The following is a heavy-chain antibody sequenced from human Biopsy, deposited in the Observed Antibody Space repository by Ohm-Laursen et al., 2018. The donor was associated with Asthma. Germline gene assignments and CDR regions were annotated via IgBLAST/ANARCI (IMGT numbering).Heavy chain of an antibody. CDR3: AKVHRVYAMVGYFDY. V-gene: IGHV3-23*01. J-gene: IGHJ4*02. CDR2: ISSGGGSR. CDR1: GFRFSDYG. Sequence: SLRLSCTASGFRFSDYGMNWVRQAPGKGLEWVASISSGGGSRDYADSVKGRFTISRDNSKNTLYLQMNSLRAEDTAVYYCAKVHRVYAMVGYFDYWGQGTLVTVSS. D-gene: IGHD2-8*01.